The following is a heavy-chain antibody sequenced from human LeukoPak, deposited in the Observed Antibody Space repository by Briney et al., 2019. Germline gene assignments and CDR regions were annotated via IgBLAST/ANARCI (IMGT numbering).Heavy chain of an antibody. V-gene: IGHV1-69*13. CDR2: IIPIFGTA. CDR1: GGTFSSYA. Sequence: ASVKVSCKASGGTFSSYAISWVRQAPGQGLEWMGGIIPIFGTANYAQKFQGRVTITADESTSTAYMELSSLRSEDTAVYYCARGGHYGSGSYAVDYWGQGTLVTVSS. J-gene: IGHJ4*02. CDR3: ARGGHYGSGSYAVDY. D-gene: IGHD3-10*01.